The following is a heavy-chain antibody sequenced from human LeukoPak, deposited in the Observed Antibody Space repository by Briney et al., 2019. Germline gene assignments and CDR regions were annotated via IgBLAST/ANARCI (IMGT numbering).Heavy chain of an antibody. J-gene: IGHJ4*02. D-gene: IGHD3-3*01. V-gene: IGHV3-21*01. CDR1: GFTFSSYS. CDR3: ARDNFFYFDY. Sequence: PGGSLRLSCAASGFTFSSYSMNWVRQAPGKGLEWVSSISSSSSYIYYADSVKGRFTISRDNAKNSLYLQMNNLRAEDTAVYYCARDNFFYFDYWGQGTLVTVSS. CDR2: ISSSSSYI.